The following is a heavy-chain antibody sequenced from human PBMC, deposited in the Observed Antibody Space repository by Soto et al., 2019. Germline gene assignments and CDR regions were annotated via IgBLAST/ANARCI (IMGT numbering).Heavy chain of an antibody. Sequence: SVKVSCKASGYTFTSYDISWVRQATGQGLEWMGWMNPNSGNTGYAQKFQGRVTMTRNTSISTAYMELSSLRSEDTAVYYCSSGWGINWCYYYYGLDVWGHGNTVTVAS. CDR2: MNPNSGNT. D-gene: IGHD1-20*01. CDR3: SSGWGINWCYYYYGLDV. CDR1: GYTFTSYD. V-gene: IGHV1-8*01. J-gene: IGHJ6*02.